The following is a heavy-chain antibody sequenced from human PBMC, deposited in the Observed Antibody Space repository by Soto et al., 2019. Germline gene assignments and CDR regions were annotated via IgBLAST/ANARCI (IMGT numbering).Heavy chain of an antibody. CDR2: IYYGGST. CDR1: GASISSNSYF. V-gene: IGHV4-39*01. J-gene: IGHJ3*02. D-gene: IGHD3-16*01. Sequence: QLQLQESGPGLVKPSETLSLTCTVSGASISSNSYFWGWIRQPPGKGLEWIGSIYYGGSTSYHPSLKSRVTISVDTSKNQFSLNLSSVNAADTAVYYCAILTQGSAFDIWGQGTMVTVSS. CDR3: AILTQGSAFDI.